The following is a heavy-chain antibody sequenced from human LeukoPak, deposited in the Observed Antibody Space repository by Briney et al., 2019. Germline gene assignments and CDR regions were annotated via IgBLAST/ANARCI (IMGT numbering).Heavy chain of an antibody. CDR1: GYTFTSYD. Sequence: ASVKVSCKASGYTFTSYDINWVRPATGQGLEWMGWMNPNSGKTGYAQKFQGRVTMTRNTSISTAYMELSSLRSEDTAVYYCARGQLLAGVVVIPGIDYWGQGTLVTVSS. CDR3: ARGQLLAGVVVIPGIDY. D-gene: IGHD3-22*01. V-gene: IGHV1-8*01. J-gene: IGHJ4*02. CDR2: MNPNSGKT.